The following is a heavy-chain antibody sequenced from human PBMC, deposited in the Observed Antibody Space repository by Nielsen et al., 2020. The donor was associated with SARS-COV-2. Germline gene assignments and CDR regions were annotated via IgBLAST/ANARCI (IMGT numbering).Heavy chain of an antibody. V-gene: IGHV3-30-3*01. CDR1: GFTFSNFP. CDR3: TKGAQLGDY. J-gene: IGHJ4*02. D-gene: IGHD6-13*01. Sequence: GESLKISCAASGFTFSNFPMHWVRQAPGKGLEWLAIISYDGSNEHYADSVKGRFTVSRDNSKDTLLLQMNSLRVEDTAIYYCTKGAQLGDYWGQGTLVTVSS. CDR2: ISYDGSNE.